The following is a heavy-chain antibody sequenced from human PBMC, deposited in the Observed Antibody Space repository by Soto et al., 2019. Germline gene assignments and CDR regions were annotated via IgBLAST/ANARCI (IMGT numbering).Heavy chain of an antibody. Sequence: QVQLVQSGAEVKKPGSSVKVSCKASGGTFSSYAISWVRQAPGQGLEWMGGIIPIFGTANYAQKFQGRVTITADESTSTAYMELSSLRTEDTAVYYCARRRGYSYGLPHYYYYGMDVWGQGTTVTVSS. CDR3: ARRRGYSYGLPHYYYYGMDV. CDR2: IIPIFGTA. V-gene: IGHV1-69*01. J-gene: IGHJ6*02. D-gene: IGHD5-18*01. CDR1: GGTFSSYA.